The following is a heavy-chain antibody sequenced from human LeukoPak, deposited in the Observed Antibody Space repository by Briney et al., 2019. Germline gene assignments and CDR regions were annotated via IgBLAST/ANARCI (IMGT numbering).Heavy chain of an antibody. Sequence: GGSLRLSCVASGFAVSSNYMSWVRQAPGKGLEWVSVIYSGGSTFYADSVKGRFTISRDNSKNTLYLQMNSLIAEDTAVYYCASDSYSPEYFQHWGQGTLVTVSS. J-gene: IGHJ1*01. V-gene: IGHV3-66*01. CDR1: GFAVSSNY. D-gene: IGHD2-15*01. CDR2: IYSGGST. CDR3: ASDSYSPEYFQH.